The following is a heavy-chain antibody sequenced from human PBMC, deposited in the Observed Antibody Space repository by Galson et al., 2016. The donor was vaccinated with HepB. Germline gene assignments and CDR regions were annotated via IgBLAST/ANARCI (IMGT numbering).Heavy chain of an antibody. CDR2: IWFDGRDA. CDR3: ARGDCSSSTCYVIWFDP. D-gene: IGHD2-2*01. CDR1: GFIFRNAW. V-gene: IGHV3-33*08. J-gene: IGHJ5*02. Sequence: SLRLSCAASGFIFRNAWMSWVRQAPGKGLESVAVIWFDGRDAYYGDSVKGRFTISKDNSNNMLYLQMNSLRVEDTAVYYCARGDCSSSTCYVIWFDPWGQGTLVTVSS.